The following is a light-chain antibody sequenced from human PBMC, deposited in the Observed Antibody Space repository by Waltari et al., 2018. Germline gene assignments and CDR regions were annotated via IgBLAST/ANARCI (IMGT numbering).Light chain of an antibody. CDR1: QTVGSSS. J-gene: IGKJ1*01. Sequence: EIVLTQSPGTASLSPGERVTLYCRASQTVGSSSVAWYQQKPGQAPRLVIYRASRRATGIPDRFSGSGSGTDFSLTISRLEPEDFAVYYCQQHGTLPATFGQGTKVEIK. V-gene: IGKV3-20*01. CDR2: RAS. CDR3: QQHGTLPAT.